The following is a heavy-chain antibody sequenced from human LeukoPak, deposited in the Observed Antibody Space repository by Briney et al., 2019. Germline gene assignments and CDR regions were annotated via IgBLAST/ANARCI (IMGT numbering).Heavy chain of an antibody. CDR3: ARQHDSYYYYYIDV. V-gene: IGHV4-38-2*01. CDR1: GFSISNGYY. CDR2: LYHSDSA. J-gene: IGHJ6*03. Sequence: PSETLSLTCAVSGFSISNGYYWVWIRQPPGRGLEWIGSLYHSDSAYYNTSLRSRVSMSVDMSKNQFSLTLSFVTAAETAVYYCARQHDSYYYYYIDVWGSGTTVTVSS.